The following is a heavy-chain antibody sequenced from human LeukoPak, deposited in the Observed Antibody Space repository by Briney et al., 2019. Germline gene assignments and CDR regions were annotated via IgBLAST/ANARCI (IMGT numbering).Heavy chain of an antibody. CDR1: GYTFTGYY. V-gene: IGHV1-2*02. D-gene: IGHD2-2*03. CDR2: INPNSGGT. J-gene: IGHJ6*03. CDR3: ARTSNGYCSSTSCYQHPYYYYMDV. Sequence: GASVKVSCKASGYTFTGYYMHWVRQAPGQGLEWMGWINPNSGGTNYAQKFQGRVTMTRDTSISTAYMELSRLRSEDTAVYYCARTSNGYCSSTSCYQHPYYYYMDVWGKGTTVTVSS.